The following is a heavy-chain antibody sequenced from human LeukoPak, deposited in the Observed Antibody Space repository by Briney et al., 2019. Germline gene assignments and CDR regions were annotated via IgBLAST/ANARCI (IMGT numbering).Heavy chain of an antibody. V-gene: IGHV4-39*01. Sequence: SETLSLTCIVSDDSISSNSYYWNWIRQPPGKGLEWVASLHYSGTPYYNPSLSRRISIFADTSKRQLSLKITSVTASDTGVYYCTRGDDSYKLGSFWGQGALVTVSS. D-gene: IGHD7-27*01. CDR2: LHYSGTP. J-gene: IGHJ4*02. CDR3: TRGDDSYKLGSF. CDR1: DDSISSNSYY.